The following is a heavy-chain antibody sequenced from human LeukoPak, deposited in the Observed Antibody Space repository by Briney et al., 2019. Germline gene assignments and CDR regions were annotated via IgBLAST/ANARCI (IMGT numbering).Heavy chain of an antibody. V-gene: IGHV4-34*01. D-gene: IGHD3-22*01. J-gene: IGHJ4*02. CDR1: GGSFSGYY. CDR2: INHSGST. CDR3: ARGRGYYYDSSGYYTFDY. Sequence: SETLSLTCAVYGGSFSGYYWSWIRQPPGKGLEWIGEINHSGSTNYNPSLKSRVTISVDTSKNQFSLKLSSVTAADTAVYYSARGRGYYYDSSGYYTFDYWGQGTLVTVSS.